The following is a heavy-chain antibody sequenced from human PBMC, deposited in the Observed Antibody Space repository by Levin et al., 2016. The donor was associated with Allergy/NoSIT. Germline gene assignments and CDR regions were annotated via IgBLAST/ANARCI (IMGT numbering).Heavy chain of an antibody. Sequence: GGSLRLSCAASGFTFSSYAMSWVRQAPGKGLEWVSAISGSGGSTYYADSVKGRFTISRDNSKNTLYLQMNSLRAEDTAVYYCAKDKVYSSGWSSDAFDIWGQGTMVTVSS. V-gene: IGHV3-23*01. CDR3: AKDKVYSSGWSSDAFDI. J-gene: IGHJ3*02. CDR2: ISGSGGST. CDR1: GFTFSSYA. D-gene: IGHD6-19*01.